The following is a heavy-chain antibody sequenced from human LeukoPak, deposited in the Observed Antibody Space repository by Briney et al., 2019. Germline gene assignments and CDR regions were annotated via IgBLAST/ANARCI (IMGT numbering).Heavy chain of an antibody. Sequence: SETLSLTCTVSGVSISGGGYYWTWVRQPPGKGLEWIGEIKPSGRTNYNPSLESRVTISVDTSKNHFSLKLSSVTAADTAVYYCARRDYLDHFYYIDVWDKGNTVTVSS. CDR3: ARRDYLDHFYYIDV. J-gene: IGHJ6*03. CDR1: GVSISGGGYY. V-gene: IGHV4-34*01. D-gene: IGHD3-10*01. CDR2: IKPSGRT.